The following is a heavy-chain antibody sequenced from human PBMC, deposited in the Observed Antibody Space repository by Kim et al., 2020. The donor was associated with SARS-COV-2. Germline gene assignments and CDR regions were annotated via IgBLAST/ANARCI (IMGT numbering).Heavy chain of an antibody. D-gene: IGHD7-27*01. Sequence: DSVKGRFTISRDNSKNTLYLQMNSLRAEDTAVYYCARPPPGAYPPGAFDIWGQGTMVTISS. CDR3: ARPPPGAYPPGAFDI. J-gene: IGHJ3*02. V-gene: IGHV3-66*01.